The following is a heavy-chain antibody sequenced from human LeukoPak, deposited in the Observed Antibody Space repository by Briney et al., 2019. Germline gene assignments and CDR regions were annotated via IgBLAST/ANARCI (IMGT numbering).Heavy chain of an antibody. J-gene: IGHJ4*02. CDR3: ARSSSYSSSFDY. CDR2: IDWDDDK. Sequence: PALVKPTQTLTLTCTFSGFSLSTSGMCVSWIRQPPGKALEWLARIDWDDDKYYSTSLKTRLTISKDTSKNQVVLTMTNMDPVDTATYYCARSSSYSSSFDYWGQGTLVTVSS. CDR1: GFSLSTSGMC. D-gene: IGHD6-13*01. V-gene: IGHV2-70*11.